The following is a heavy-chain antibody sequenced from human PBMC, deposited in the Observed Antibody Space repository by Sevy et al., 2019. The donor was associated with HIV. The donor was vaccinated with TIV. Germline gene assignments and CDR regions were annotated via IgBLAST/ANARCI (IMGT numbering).Heavy chain of an antibody. V-gene: IGHV3-7*01. D-gene: IGHD4-4*01. Sequence: GGSLRLSCEASGFTFSSSWMSWVRQAPGKGLEWVANIKEDGSGKFYVDSVKGRLTISRDNTKKSLYLQRNSVRAEDTAVYYCSGEGGYCSNYPFDDWGQGTLVTVSS. CDR2: IKEDGSGK. CDR1: GFTFSSSW. CDR3: SGEGGYCSNYPFDD. J-gene: IGHJ4*02.